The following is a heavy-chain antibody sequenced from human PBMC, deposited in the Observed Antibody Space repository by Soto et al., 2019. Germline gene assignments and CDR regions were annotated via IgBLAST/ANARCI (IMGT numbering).Heavy chain of an antibody. Sequence: SETLSLTCSVSGGSISNYCWSWIRQPAGKGLGWIGYICSSKASIYNPSLESRVTMSIDTSKNQFSLKLSSVTAADTAVYYCARERQPYINSQGVWFGPWGQGTLVTVSS. J-gene: IGHJ5*02. CDR3: ARERQPYINSQGVWFGP. CDR2: ICSSKAS. CDR1: GGSISNYC. V-gene: IGHV4-4*07. D-gene: IGHD4-4*01.